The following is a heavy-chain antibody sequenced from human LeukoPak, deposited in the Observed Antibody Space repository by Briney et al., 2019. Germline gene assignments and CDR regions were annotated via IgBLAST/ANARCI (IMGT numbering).Heavy chain of an antibody. J-gene: IGHJ4*02. CDR1: GFTFSSYA. CDR2: ISGSGGST. D-gene: IGHD2-15*01. V-gene: IGHV3-23*01. Sequence: GGSLRLSCAASGFTFSSYAMSWVRQAPGKGLEWVSAISGSGGSTYYADSVKGRFTISRDNSENTLYLQMSGLRAEDTAVYYCAKGGSQGSHFDYWGQGTLVTVSS. CDR3: AKGGSQGSHFDY.